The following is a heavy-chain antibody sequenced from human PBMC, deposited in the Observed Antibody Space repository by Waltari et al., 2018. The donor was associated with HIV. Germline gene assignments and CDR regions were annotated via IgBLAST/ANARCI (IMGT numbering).Heavy chain of an antibody. Sequence: QVQLQESGPGLVKPSGTLSLTCAVSGGSISSSNWWSWVRQPPGKGLEWIGEIYHSGSTNYNPSLKSRVTISVDKSKNQFSLKLSSVTAADTAVYYCARDGGRETGTANPYRSWFDPWGQGTLVTVSS. CDR2: IYHSGST. D-gene: IGHD1-7*01. J-gene: IGHJ5*02. CDR3: ARDGGRETGTANPYRSWFDP. CDR1: GGSISSSNW. V-gene: IGHV4-4*02.